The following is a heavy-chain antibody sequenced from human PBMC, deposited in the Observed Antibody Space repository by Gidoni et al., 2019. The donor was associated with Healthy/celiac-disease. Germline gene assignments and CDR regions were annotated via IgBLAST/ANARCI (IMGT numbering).Heavy chain of an antibody. Sequence: QVQLVESGGGVVQPGRSLRLSCAASGFTFRSYAMPWVRQAPGKGLEWVAVISYDGSNKYYADSVKGRFTISRDNSKNTLYLQMNSLRAEDTAVYYCAREGPRSGNYYYGMDVWGQGTTVTVSS. CDR2: ISYDGSNK. V-gene: IGHV3-30-3*01. CDR3: AREGPRSGNYYYGMDV. CDR1: GFTFRSYA. J-gene: IGHJ6*02.